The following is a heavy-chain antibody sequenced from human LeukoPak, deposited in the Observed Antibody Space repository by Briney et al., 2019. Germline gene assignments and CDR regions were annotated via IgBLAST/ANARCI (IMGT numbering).Heavy chain of an antibody. CDR3: ARGRSYYDFWSGYYTEVKGYYYYMDV. Sequence: PSETLSLTCAVHGGSFSGYYWSSVRHPPGKGLEWIGEINHSGSTKYNPSLKSRVTISVDTSKNQFSLKLSSVTAADTAVYYCARGRSYYDFWSGYYTEVKGYYYYMDVWGKGTTVTVSS. J-gene: IGHJ6*03. D-gene: IGHD3-3*01. CDR1: GGSFSGYY. V-gene: IGHV4-34*01. CDR2: INHSGST.